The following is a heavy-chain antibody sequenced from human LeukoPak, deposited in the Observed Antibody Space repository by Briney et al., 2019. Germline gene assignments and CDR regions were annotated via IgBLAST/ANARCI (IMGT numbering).Heavy chain of an antibody. CDR2: IYPGDSDT. CDR3: ARVTVSTFYYYYGMDV. J-gene: IGHJ6*02. D-gene: IGHD4-11*01. CDR1: GYSFTSYW. V-gene: IGHV5-51*01. Sequence: GESLKISCKGSGYSFTSYWIGWVRQMPGKGLERMGIIYPGDSDTRYSPSFQGQVTISADKSISTAYLQWSSLKASDTAMYYCARVTVSTFYYYYGMDVWGQGTTVTVSS.